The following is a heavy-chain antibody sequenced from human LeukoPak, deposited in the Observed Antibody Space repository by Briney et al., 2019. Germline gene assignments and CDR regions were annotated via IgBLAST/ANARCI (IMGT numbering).Heavy chain of an antibody. V-gene: IGHV1-46*01. CDR3: ARDQHSRLYGSGSYYNEGLDY. CDR1: GYTFTGYY. CDR2: INPSGGST. D-gene: IGHD3-10*01. Sequence: ASVKVSCKASGYTFTGYYMHWVRQAPGQGLEWMGIINPSGGSTSYAQKFQGRVTMTRDTSTSTVYMELSSLRSEDTAVYYCARDQHSRLYGSGSYYNEGLDYWGQGTLVTVSS. J-gene: IGHJ4*02.